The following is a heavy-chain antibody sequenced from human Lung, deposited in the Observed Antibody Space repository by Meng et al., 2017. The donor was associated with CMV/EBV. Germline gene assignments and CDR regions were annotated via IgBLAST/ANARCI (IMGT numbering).Heavy chain of an antibody. CDR1: GGSVTPYY. D-gene: IGHD3-16*01. V-gene: IGHV4-34*01. J-gene: IGHJ6*02. CDR3: ASESATSLGGRIYYYGMDV. Sequence: SETLSLTCTVSGGSVTPYYWSWIRQTPGKGLEWIGEVNHSGRTNYNPSLKSRVTISVDTSKKQFSLRLTSVTAADTATYYCASESATSLGGRIYYYGMDVWGRGTTVTVSS. CDR2: VNHSGRT.